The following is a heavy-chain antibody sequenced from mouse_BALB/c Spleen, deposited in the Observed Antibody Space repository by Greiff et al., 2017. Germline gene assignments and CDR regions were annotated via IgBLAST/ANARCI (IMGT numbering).Heavy chain of an antibody. V-gene: IGHV2-6-2*01. CDR1: GFSLTSYG. Sequence: VMLVESGPDLVAPSQSLSITCTVSGFSLTSYGVHWVRQPPGKGLEWLVVIWSDGSTTYNSALKSRLSISKDNSKSQVFLKMNSLQTDDTAMYYCARGSRGSYWYFDVWGAGTTVTVSS. CDR3: ARGSRGSYWYFDV. J-gene: IGHJ1*01. CDR2: IWSDGST. D-gene: IGHD1-1*01.